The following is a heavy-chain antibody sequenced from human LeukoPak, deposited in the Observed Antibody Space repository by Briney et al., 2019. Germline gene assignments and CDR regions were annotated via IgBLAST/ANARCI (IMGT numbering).Heavy chain of an antibody. J-gene: IGHJ4*02. CDR1: GYTFTGYY. D-gene: IGHD1-7*01. CDR3: ARDSGWNYILDY. Sequence: ASVKVSCKASGYTFTGYYMHWVRQAPGQGLEWMGRINPNSGGTNYAQKFQGRVTMTRDTSISTAYMELSRLRSDDTAVYYCARDSGWNYILDYWGQGTLVTVSS. CDR2: INPNSGGT. V-gene: IGHV1-2*06.